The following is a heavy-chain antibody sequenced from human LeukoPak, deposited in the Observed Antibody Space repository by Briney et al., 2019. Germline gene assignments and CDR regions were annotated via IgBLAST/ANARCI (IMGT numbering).Heavy chain of an antibody. CDR1: GFTFSAFW. CDR2: ISSSSSYI. CDR3: ARDLPFDY. V-gene: IGHV3-21*01. Sequence: GGSLRLSCAASGFTFSAFWMHWVRQAPGKGLEWVSSISSSSSYIYYADSVKGRFTISRDNAKNSLYLQMNSLRAEDTAVYYCARDLPFDYWGQGTLVTVSS. J-gene: IGHJ4*02.